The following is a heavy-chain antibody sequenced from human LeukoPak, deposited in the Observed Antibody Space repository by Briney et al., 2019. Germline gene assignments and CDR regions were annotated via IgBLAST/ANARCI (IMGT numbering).Heavy chain of an antibody. CDR3: ARCGYCSGGDCSLPCPDF. V-gene: IGHV3-74*01. J-gene: IGHJ4*02. CDR2: INTDGTST. CDR1: GFTFSSYW. D-gene: IGHD2-21*02. Sequence: PGGSLRLSCAASGFTFSSYWMHWVRQAPGKGLVWVSRINTDGTSTYHVDSVKGRFTISRDNAKNTLYLQLNSLRVEDTAVYYCARCGYCSGGDCSLPCPDFWGQGTLVTVSS.